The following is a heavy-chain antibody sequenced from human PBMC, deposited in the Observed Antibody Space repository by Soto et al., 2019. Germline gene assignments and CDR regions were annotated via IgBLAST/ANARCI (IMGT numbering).Heavy chain of an antibody. CDR3: GREYCRGGRCYSPDY. CDR2: TSTNNGDT. CDR1: GYTFTTFG. J-gene: IGHJ4*02. D-gene: IGHD2-15*01. V-gene: IGHV1-18*01. Sequence: QVQLVQSGAEVKPPGASVKVSCKASGYTFTTFGISWVRQAPGQGLEWMGWTSTNNGDTYYAPRFQGRVTVMKDTSTRTDYMELRHLGSDDTAVYYCGREYCRGGRCYSPDYWGKGNLVTVSS.